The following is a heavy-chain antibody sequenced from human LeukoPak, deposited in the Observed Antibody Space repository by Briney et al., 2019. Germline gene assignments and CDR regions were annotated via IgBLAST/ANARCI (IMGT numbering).Heavy chain of an antibody. CDR3: AREANEAFDI. Sequence: GGSLRLSCVASGFTFNTYSMNWVRQAPGKGLEWVSSIGGSSSSRYHADSVKGRFTTSRDNAKNSLYLQMNSLRDEDTAVYYCAREANEAFDIWGQGTMVTVPS. J-gene: IGHJ3*02. CDR2: IGGSSSSR. V-gene: IGHV3-21*01. CDR1: GFTFNTYS.